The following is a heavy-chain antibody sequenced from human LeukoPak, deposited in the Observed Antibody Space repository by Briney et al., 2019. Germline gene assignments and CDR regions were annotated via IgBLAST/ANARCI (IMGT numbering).Heavy chain of an antibody. CDR2: INHSGST. CDR3: ARVAYGDYYFDN. J-gene: IGHJ4*02. Sequence: SETLSLTCAVYGGSFSGYYWSWIRQPPGKGLEWIGEINHSGSTNYNPSLKSRVTISVDTSKNQFSLKLSSVTAADTAVYYCARVAYGDYYFDNWGQGTLVTVSS. D-gene: IGHD4-17*01. CDR1: GGSFSGYY. V-gene: IGHV4-34*01.